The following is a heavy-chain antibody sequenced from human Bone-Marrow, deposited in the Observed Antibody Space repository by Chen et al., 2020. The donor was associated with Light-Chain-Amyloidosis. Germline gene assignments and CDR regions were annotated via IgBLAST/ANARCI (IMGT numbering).Heavy chain of an antibody. CDR3: ARGSRAAGGLGSGYFDS. CDR1: GFSVSSLP. CDR2: IYNDADGST. D-gene: IGHD6-13*01. V-gene: IGHV3-53*02. Sequence: DVRLVETGGGLIRQGGSPGPSLAAPGFSVSSLPMNWVRQAPGKAPEWVAVIYNDADGSTHYPDSVRCRFAISSDTSKNTIYLQMNSLRPEDTAMYYCARGSRAAGGLGSGYFDSWGQGIRVTVSS. J-gene: IGHJ4*02.